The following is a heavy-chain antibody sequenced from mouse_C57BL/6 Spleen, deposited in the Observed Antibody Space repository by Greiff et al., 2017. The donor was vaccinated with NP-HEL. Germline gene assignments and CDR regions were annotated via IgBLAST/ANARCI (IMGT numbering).Heavy chain of an antibody. D-gene: IGHD2-5*01. CDR1: GYTFTSYW. V-gene: IGHV1-72*01. CDR2: IDPNRGGT. CDR3: ARTYYSKSYARDY. Sequence: QVQLQQPGAELVMPGASVKLSCKASGYTFTSYWMHWVKQRPGQGLEWIGRIDPNRGGTKYNAKFKSKATLTVDKPSSTAYMQLSSLTSEDSAVYYCARTYYSKSYARDYWGQGTSVTVSS. J-gene: IGHJ4*01.